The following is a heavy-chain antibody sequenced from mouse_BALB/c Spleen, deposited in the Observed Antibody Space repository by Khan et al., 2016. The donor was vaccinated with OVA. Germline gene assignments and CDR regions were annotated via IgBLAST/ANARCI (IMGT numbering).Heavy chain of an antibody. CDR2: TNPTNGRT. V-gene: IGHV1S81*02. Sequence: QVQLQQPGAELVKAGASVKMSCKASGYTFTSYWMHWVKQRLGQGLEWFAETNPTNGRTYYNEKFKSKATLTVDKSSSTAYMQRSGPTFEDSAVYYGARIKKIVATYFDYRGQGTTLTVSS. D-gene: IGHD1-1*01. J-gene: IGHJ2*01. CDR1: GYTFTSYW. CDR3: ARIKKIVATYFDY.